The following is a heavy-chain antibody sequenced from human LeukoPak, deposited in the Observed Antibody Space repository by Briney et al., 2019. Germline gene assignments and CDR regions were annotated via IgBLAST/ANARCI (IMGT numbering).Heavy chain of an antibody. CDR1: GGSFSGHY. V-gene: IGHV4-34*01. CDR2: INHSGST. Sequence: SETLSLTCAVYGGSFSGHYWSWIRQPPGKGLEWIGEINHSGSTNYNPSLKSRVTISVGTSKNQFSLKLSSVTAADTAVYYCARLVYQLLTNWFDPWGQGTLVTVSS. J-gene: IGHJ5*02. CDR3: ARLVYQLLTNWFDP. D-gene: IGHD2-2*01.